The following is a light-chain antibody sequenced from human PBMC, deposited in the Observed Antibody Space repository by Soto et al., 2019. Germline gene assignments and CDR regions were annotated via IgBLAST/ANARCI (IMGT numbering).Light chain of an antibody. CDR3: NSYTTLSNWV. J-gene: IGLJ1*01. CDR1: STDIGAYNY. Sequence: QSVLTQPASVSGSPGQSITISCTGTSTDIGAYNYVSWYQQHPGKAPKLLIYEVTNRPSGVSNRFSGSKSGNTASLTISGXQAEDEANYYCNSYTTLSNWVFGTGTKSPS. V-gene: IGLV2-14*01. CDR2: EVT.